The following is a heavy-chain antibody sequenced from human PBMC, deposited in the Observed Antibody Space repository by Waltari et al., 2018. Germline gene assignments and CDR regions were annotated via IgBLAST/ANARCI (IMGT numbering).Heavy chain of an antibody. CDR1: GFTFSSYA. CDR2: ISGTGDNT. D-gene: IGHD1-20*01. Sequence: EVQLVESGGDLIQPGGSLRLSCAASGFTFSSYAMSWVRQAPGQGLEWVSAISGTGDNTYYADSVKGRFTISRDNSKNTLYLQMNSLRAEDTAVYYCAKDLYSNNWPFDYWGQGTLVTVSS. CDR3: AKDLYSNNWPFDY. V-gene: IGHV3-23*04. J-gene: IGHJ4*02.